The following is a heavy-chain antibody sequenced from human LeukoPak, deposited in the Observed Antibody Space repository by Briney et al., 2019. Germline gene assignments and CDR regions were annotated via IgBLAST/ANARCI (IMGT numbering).Heavy chain of an antibody. CDR2: INHSGST. CDR3: ARGPKRSRVRDFDP. Sequence: KPSETLSLTCAVYGGSFSGYYWGWIRQPPGKGLEWIGEINHSGSTNYNPSLKSRVTISVDTSKNQFSLKLSSVTAADTAVYYCARGPKRSRVRDFDPWGQGTLVTVSS. J-gene: IGHJ5*02. D-gene: IGHD3-10*01. V-gene: IGHV4-34*01. CDR1: GGSFSGYY.